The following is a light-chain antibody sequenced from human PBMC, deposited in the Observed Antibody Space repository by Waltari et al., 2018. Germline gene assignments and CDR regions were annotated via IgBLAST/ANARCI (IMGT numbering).Light chain of an antibody. Sequence: QAALIQPPSMSGSPGQSVTISCTGTSSDIGGYDRFSWYKQSPGQAPKLMIFEVSHRPSGVSGRLSGSKSGDTASLTISGLQDQDEADYYCSSYGGSNTWLFGGGTRLTVL. CDR3: SSYGGSNTWL. CDR1: SSDIGGYDR. CDR2: EVS. V-gene: IGLV2-8*01. J-gene: IGLJ2*01.